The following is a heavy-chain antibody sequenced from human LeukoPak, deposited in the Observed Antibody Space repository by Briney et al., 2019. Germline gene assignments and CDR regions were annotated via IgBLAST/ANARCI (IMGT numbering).Heavy chain of an antibody. V-gene: IGHV1-46*01. CDR2: INPSGGST. CDR1: GYTLTELS. D-gene: IGHD3-22*01. CDR3: ARGCRSSSSGYYYEHAWFDP. Sequence: AASVKVSCKVSGYTLTELSMHWVRQAPGQGLEWMGIINPSGGSTSYAQKFQGRVTMTRDMSTSTVYMELSSLRSDDTAVYYCARGCRSSSSGYYYEHAWFDPWGQGTLVTVSS. J-gene: IGHJ5*02.